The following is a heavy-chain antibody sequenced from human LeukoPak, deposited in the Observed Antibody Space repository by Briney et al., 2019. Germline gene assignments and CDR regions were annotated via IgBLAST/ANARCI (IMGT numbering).Heavy chain of an antibody. J-gene: IGHJ4*02. CDR2: IRYDGSDR. CDR3: AKDDVERWELLH. V-gene: IGHV3-30*02. D-gene: IGHD1-26*01. CDR1: GFTFSTYG. Sequence: GGSLRLSCAASGFTFSTYGMHWVRQAPGKGLEWVSFIRYDGSDRYYADSVKGRFTISRDNSKNTLYLQMNSLRVEDTAIYFCAKDDVERWELLHWSQGILVAVSS.